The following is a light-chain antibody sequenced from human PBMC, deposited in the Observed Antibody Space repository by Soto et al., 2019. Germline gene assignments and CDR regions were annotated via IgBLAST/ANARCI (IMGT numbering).Light chain of an antibody. Sequence: QSALTQPASVSGSPGQSITISCTGTSSDVGGYNYVSWYQQHPGEAPKLLIYDVSNRPSGVSNRFSGSKSGNTASLTISGLQAEDVADYYCSSYRSSSTVYVFGTGTKVTVL. J-gene: IGLJ1*01. CDR2: DVS. CDR3: SSYRSSSTVYV. V-gene: IGLV2-14*01. CDR1: SSDVGGYNY.